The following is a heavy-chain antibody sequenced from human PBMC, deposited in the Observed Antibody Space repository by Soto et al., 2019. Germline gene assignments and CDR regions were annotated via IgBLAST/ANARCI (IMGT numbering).Heavy chain of an antibody. CDR3: ARALDFWCAYFDY. V-gene: IGHV3-NL1*01. CDR2: ISGSGENT. J-gene: IGHJ4*02. D-gene: IGHD3-3*01. Sequence: GGSLRLSCAASGFIFSSYVMHWVRQAPGKGLEWVSAISGSGENTYYAASVKGRFTISRDNSKNTLYLQMNSLRTEDTAVYYCARALDFWCAYFDYWGQASLVTVSS. CDR1: GFIFSSYV.